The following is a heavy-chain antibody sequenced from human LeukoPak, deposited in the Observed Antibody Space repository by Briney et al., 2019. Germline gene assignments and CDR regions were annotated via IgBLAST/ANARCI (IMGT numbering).Heavy chain of an antibody. CDR3: ARTYDFWSGYPFDY. V-gene: IGHV4-59*01. J-gene: IGHJ4*02. D-gene: IGHD3-3*01. Sequence: SETLSLTCTVSGGSISSYYWSWIRQPPGKGLEWIGYIYYSGSTNYNPSLKSRVTISVDTSKNQFSLKLSSVTAADTAVYYCARTYDFWSGYPFDYWGQGTLVTVSS. CDR1: GGSISSYY. CDR2: IYYSGST.